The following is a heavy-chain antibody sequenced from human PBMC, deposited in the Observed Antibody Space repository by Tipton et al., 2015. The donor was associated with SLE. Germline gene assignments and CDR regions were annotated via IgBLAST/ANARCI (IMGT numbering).Heavy chain of an antibody. Sequence: TLSLTCAVYGGSFSGYYWSWIRQPPGKGLEWIGEINHSGSTNYNPSLKSRVTISVDTSKNQFSLKLSSVTAADTAVYFCARENSSGYFDYWGQGTLVTVSS. CDR1: GGSFSGYY. D-gene: IGHD3-22*01. CDR2: INHSGST. CDR3: ARENSSGYFDY. V-gene: IGHV4-34*01. J-gene: IGHJ4*02.